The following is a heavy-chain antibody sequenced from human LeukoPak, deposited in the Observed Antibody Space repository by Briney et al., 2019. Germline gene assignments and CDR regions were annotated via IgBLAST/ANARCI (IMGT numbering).Heavy chain of an antibody. Sequence: GGSLRLSCAASGFTFCSYGMHWVRQAPGKGLEWVAVISYDGSNKYYADSVKGRFTISRDNSKNTLYLQMNSLRAEDTAVYYCAKDWRLDVWGQGTTVTVSS. J-gene: IGHJ6*02. D-gene: IGHD3-3*01. CDR2: ISYDGSNK. CDR1: GFTFCSYG. CDR3: AKDWRLDV. V-gene: IGHV3-30*18.